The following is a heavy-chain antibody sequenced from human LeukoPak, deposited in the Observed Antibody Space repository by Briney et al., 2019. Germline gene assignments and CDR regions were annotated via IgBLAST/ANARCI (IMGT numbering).Heavy chain of an antibody. J-gene: IGHJ4*02. CDR2: IYYGGST. CDR1: GGSISSSSYY. Sequence: SETLSLTCTVSGGSISSSSYYWGWIRQPPGKGLEWIGSIYYGGSTYYNPSLKSRVAISVDTSKNQFSLKLSSVTAADTAVYCCASEVVGATDFDYWGQGTLVTVSS. V-gene: IGHV4-39*07. CDR3: ASEVVGATDFDY. D-gene: IGHD1-26*01.